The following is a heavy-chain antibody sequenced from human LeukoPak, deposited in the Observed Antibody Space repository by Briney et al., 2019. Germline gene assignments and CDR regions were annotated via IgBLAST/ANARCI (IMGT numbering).Heavy chain of an antibody. V-gene: IGHV6-1*01. J-gene: IGHJ3*02. CDR3: ARALSRYDILTGYFIDAFDI. D-gene: IGHD3-9*01. CDR2: TYYRSKGYN. CDR1: GDSVSSNSPA. Sequence: SQTLSLTCAIYGDSVSSNSPAWNWIRQSPSRGLEWMGRTYYRSKGYNDYAESVKSRITINPDTSKNQFTLQLNSVTPEDTAVYYCARALSRYDILTGYFIDAFDIWGQGTMVTVSS.